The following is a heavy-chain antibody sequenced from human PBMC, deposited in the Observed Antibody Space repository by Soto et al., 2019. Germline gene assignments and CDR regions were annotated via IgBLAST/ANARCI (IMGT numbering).Heavy chain of an antibody. CDR3: ATRGFLGWAPGLPFDY. J-gene: IGHJ4*02. CDR1: GFTFSSYA. D-gene: IGHD3-3*01. CDR2: ISGSGGST. V-gene: IGHV3-23*01. Sequence: PGGSLSLACAASGFTFSSYAISWIRQAPGKGLEWVSAISGSGGSTYYADSVKGRFTISRDNSKNTLYLQMNSLRAEDTAVYYCATRGFLGWAPGLPFDYWGQGTQVTVSS.